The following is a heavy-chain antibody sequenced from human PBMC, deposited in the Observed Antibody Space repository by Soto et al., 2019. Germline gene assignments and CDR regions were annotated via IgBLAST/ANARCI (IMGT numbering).Heavy chain of an antibody. V-gene: IGHV3-48*02. J-gene: IGHJ4*02. CDR3: AREDILGARSFDY. CDR1: GFTFSGYS. Sequence: EVQLVESGGGLVQWGGSLRLSCAASGFTFSGYSVKWVRQAPGKGLEWVSYISSGSKTIYYADSVKGRFTVSRDNARNSQYLQMNSLRDEDTAVYYCAREDILGARSFDYWGQGTLVTVSS. CDR2: ISSGSKTI. D-gene: IGHD1-26*01.